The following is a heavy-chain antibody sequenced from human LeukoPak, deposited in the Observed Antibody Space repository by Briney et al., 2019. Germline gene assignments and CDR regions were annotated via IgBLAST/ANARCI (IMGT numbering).Heavy chain of an antibody. Sequence: SETLSLICSVSGYSISSAYCWGWVRQPPGKGLEWIGNICHSGRTHYSPSFKGRVTTSIDTSKNQFSLKVYSVTATDTAVYFCARENWGFEYWGQGALVAVSS. CDR3: ARENWGFEY. J-gene: IGHJ4*02. D-gene: IGHD7-27*01. V-gene: IGHV4-38-2*02. CDR1: GYSISSAYC. CDR2: ICHSGRT.